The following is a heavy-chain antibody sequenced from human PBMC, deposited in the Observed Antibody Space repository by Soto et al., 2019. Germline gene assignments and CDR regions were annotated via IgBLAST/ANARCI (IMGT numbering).Heavy chain of an antibody. V-gene: IGHV3-23*01. CDR3: AKTFYQRLLGEVFGS. D-gene: IGHD2-2*01. J-gene: IGHJ4*02. CDR2: ISGSGGIT. CDR1: GFTFSSYA. Sequence: GGSLRLSCAASGFTFSSYAMSWVRQAPGKGLEWVSGISGSGGITYYADSVKGRFTISRDNSRNTVYLQLNSLRTEDTAVYYCAKTFYQRLLGEVFGSWGQGTQVTVSS.